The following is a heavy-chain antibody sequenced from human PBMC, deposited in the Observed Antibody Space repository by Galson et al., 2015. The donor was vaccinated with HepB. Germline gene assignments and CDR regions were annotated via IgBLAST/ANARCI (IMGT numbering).Heavy chain of an antibody. CDR2: IIPIFGTA. V-gene: IGHV1-69*13. J-gene: IGHJ4*02. CDR3: ARSSGWSESFDY. CDR1: GGTFSSYA. D-gene: IGHD6-19*01. Sequence: SVKVSCKASGGTFSSYAISWVRQAPGQGLEWMGGIIPIFGTANYAQKFQGRVTITADESTSTAYMELSSLGSEDTAVYYCARSSGWSESFDYWGQGTLVTVSS.